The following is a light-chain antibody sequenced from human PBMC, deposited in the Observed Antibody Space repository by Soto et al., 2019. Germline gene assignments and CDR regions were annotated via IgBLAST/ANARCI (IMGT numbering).Light chain of an antibody. Sequence: QSVLTQPASVSGSPGQSVTISCTGTSSDFGSYKFVSWYQHHPGKVPKVIIYETNKRPSGVSDRFSGSKSGNTASLTISGLPAEDEAYYYCSSFTSPNTHVFGSGTKVTVL. CDR1: SSDFGSYKF. CDR3: SSFTSPNTHV. CDR2: ETN. V-gene: IGLV2-14*02. J-gene: IGLJ1*01.